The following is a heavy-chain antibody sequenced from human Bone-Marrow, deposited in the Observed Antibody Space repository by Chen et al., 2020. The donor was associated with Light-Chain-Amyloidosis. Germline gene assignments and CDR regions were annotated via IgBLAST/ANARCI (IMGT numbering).Heavy chain of an antibody. CDR3: TGDVRLEWAFY. V-gene: IGHV4-39*07. CDR1: GGSLSSSSYY. Sequence: QLQLQESGPGLVKPSETLSLTCTVSGGSLSSSSYYWGWIRQPPGKGLGWIGSIHSSGSTYYSPSLKSRVTISVDTSKNQFSLKLDSVTAADTAVYYCTGDVRLEWAFYWGQGILVTVSS. D-gene: IGHD3-3*01. J-gene: IGHJ4*02. CDR2: IHSSGST.